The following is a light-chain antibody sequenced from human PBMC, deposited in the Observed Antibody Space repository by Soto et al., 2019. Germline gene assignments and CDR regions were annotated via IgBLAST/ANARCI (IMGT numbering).Light chain of an antibody. Sequence: QSALTQPASVSGSPVQSVTISCTGASSDVGGYDYVSWYQQHPGKDPKLILYEVNNRPSGVSNHFSGSKSGNTASLIISGLQADDEADYYCSSYSTTSTLVFGSGTKVTVL. CDR1: SSDVGGYDY. V-gene: IGLV2-14*01. CDR2: EVN. J-gene: IGLJ1*01. CDR3: SSYSTTSTLV.